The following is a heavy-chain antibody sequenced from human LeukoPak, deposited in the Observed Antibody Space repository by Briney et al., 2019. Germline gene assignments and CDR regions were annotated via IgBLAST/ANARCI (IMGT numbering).Heavy chain of an antibody. CDR1: GYTFTGYY. D-gene: IGHD3-10*01. J-gene: IGHJ5*02. V-gene: IGHV1-69*05. CDR2: IIPIFGTA. CDR3: AREQYYYGSGRGWFDP. Sequence: ASVKVSCKASGYTFTGYYMHWVRQAPGQGLEWMGGIIPIFGTANYAQKFQGRVTITTDESTSTAYMELSSLRSEDTAVYYCAREQYYYGSGRGWFDPWGQGTLVTVSS.